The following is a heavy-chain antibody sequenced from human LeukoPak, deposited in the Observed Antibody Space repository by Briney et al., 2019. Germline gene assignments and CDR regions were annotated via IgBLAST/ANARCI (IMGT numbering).Heavy chain of an antibody. V-gene: IGHV3-23*01. CDR3: AKYYYSSVIYDAVDL. Sequence: GGSLRLSCVASGFTFSTYAMNWVRQAPGKGLEWVSGINSGSGSTYNADSVKGRFTISRDNSKNTLYLHMNSLSAEDTAVYYCAKYYYSSVIYDAVDLWGQGTMVTVSS. D-gene: IGHD3-22*01. CDR1: GFTFSTYA. CDR2: INSGSGST. J-gene: IGHJ3*01.